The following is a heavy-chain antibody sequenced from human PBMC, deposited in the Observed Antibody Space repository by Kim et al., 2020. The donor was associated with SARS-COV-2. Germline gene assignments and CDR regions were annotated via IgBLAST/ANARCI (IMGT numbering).Heavy chain of an antibody. CDR1: GFTFSSYS. CDR3: ARLGGTMERLGVVNHY. D-gene: IGHD2-15*01. V-gene: IGHV3-21*01. J-gene: IGHJ4*02. Sequence: GGSLRLSCAASGFTFSSYSMNWVRQAPGKGLEWVSSISSSSSYIYYADSVKGRFTISRDNAKNSLYLQMNSLRAEDTAVYYCARLGGTMERLGVVNHYWGQGTLVTVSS. CDR2: ISSSSSYI.